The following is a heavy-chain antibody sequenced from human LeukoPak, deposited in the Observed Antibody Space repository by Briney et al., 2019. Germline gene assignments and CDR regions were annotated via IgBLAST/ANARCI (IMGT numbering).Heavy chain of an antibody. J-gene: IGHJ6*02. D-gene: IGHD3-10*01. CDR1: GFTFSSYG. CDR3: AKDPGGLYGSGYGMDV. CDR2: ISYDGSNK. Sequence: GRSLRLSCAASGFTFSSYGMHWVRQAPGKGLEWVAVISYDGSNKYYADSVKGRFTISRDNSKNTLYLQMNSLRAEDTAVYYCAKDPGGLYGSGYGMDVWGQGTTVTVSS. V-gene: IGHV3-30*18.